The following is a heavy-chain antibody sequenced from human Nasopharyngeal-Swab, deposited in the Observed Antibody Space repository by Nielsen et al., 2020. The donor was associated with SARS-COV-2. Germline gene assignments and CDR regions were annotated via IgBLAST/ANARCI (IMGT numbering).Heavy chain of an antibody. D-gene: IGHD5-18*01. CDR3: ARDNRLQLWLRFYGLDV. J-gene: IGHJ6*02. Sequence: SCAASGITVSSNYMTWVRQAPGKGLEWVSLIYSDGSTYYSDSVRGRFTISRDNSKNTLYLQMNYLRAEDTALYYCARDNRLQLWLRFYGLDVWGQGTTVTVSS. CDR2: IYSDGST. CDR1: GITVSSNY. V-gene: IGHV3-66*01.